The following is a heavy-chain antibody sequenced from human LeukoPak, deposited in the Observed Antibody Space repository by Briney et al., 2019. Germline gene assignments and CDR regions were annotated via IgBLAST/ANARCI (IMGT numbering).Heavy chain of an antibody. D-gene: IGHD6-19*01. CDR1: GYTFTSYY. CDR3: ARDHGAVAGLSSEYLQH. V-gene: IGHV1-46*01. Sequence: ASVKVSCKASGYTFTSYYMHWVRQAPGQGLEWMGIINPSGGNTGYAQTFQGRLTMTRDTSTSTVYMELRSLRSEDTAVYFCARDHGAVAGLSSEYLQHWGQGTLVTVSS. J-gene: IGHJ1*01. CDR2: INPSGGNT.